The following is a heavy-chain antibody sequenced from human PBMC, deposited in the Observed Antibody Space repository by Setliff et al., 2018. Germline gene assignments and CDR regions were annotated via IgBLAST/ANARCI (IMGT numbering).Heavy chain of an antibody. Sequence: PGGSLRLSCAASGFTFSDYYMNWIRRAPGKGLEWISYISSSGTSIYYADSVKGRFTISKDNAKNSLYLQMNSLRAEDTAVYYCARGSSSSGVDYWGQGTLVTSPQ. CDR1: GFTFSDYY. J-gene: IGHJ4*02. D-gene: IGHD6-6*01. CDR2: ISSSGTSI. CDR3: ARGSSSSGVDY. V-gene: IGHV3-11*04.